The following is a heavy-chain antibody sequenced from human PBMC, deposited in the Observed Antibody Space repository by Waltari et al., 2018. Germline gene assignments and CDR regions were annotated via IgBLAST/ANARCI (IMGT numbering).Heavy chain of an antibody. V-gene: IGHV4-39*07. CDR2: IYYSGRT. D-gene: IGHD3-10*01. J-gene: IGHJ3*02. CDR1: GGSISSSSYY. CDR3: ARHAYYYGSGSYAPDAFDI. Sequence: QLQLQESGPGLVKPSETLSLTCTVSGGSISSSSYYWGWIRQPPGKGLEWIGSIYYSGRTDYNPSLHSRVTRSEDRSKNQFSLKLSSVTAADTSVYYCARHAYYYGSGSYAPDAFDIWGQGTMVTVSS.